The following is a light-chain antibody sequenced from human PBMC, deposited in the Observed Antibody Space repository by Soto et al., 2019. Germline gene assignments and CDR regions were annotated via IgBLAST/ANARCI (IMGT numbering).Light chain of an antibody. J-gene: IGLJ3*02. CDR2: SNN. Sequence: QPVLTQSPSASGTPGQRVTISCSGSSSNIGSNYVYWYQQLPGTAPKLLIHSNNQRPSGVPDRFSGSKSGTSASLAISGLRSEDEADYYCAAWDDTLSGLGVFGGGTKLTVL. CDR1: SSNIGSNY. CDR3: AAWDDTLSGLGV. V-gene: IGLV1-47*02.